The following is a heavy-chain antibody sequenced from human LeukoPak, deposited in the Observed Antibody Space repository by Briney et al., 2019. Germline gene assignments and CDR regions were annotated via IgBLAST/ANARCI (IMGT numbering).Heavy chain of an antibody. J-gene: IGHJ3*02. D-gene: IGHD3-16*02. CDR3: ARSSYAWGSYRTDDALDI. CDR1: GYTFKRYG. Sequence: GASVKVSCKASGYTFKRYGISWVRQAPGQGLEWMGWINVYNGNTNYAQKFQGRVTMTTDTSTSTAYMEVRSLRYDDTAVYYCARSSYAWGSYRTDDALDIWGQGTMVTVSS. V-gene: IGHV1-18*01. CDR2: INVYNGNT.